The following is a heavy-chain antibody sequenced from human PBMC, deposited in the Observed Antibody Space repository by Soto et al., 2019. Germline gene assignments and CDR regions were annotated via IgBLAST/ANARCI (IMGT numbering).Heavy chain of an antibody. Sequence: SETLSLTCTVSGGSISSYYWSWIRQPPGKGLEWIGYIYYSGSTNYNPSLKSRVTISVDTSKNQFSLKLSSVTAADTAVYYCARGGPYGSGNRDLYYYMDVWGKGTTVTVSS. V-gene: IGHV4-59*08. D-gene: IGHD3-10*01. CDR3: ARGGPYGSGNRDLYYYMDV. J-gene: IGHJ6*03. CDR2: IYYSGST. CDR1: GGSISSYY.